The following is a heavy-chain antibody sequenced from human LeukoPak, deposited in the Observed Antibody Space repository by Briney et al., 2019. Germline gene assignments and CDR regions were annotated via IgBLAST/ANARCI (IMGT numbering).Heavy chain of an antibody. CDR3: ARDRVAGTVSGWFDP. CDR1: GFTFSSYS. D-gene: IGHD1-7*01. Sequence: PGGSLRLSCAASGFTFSSYSMNWVRQAPGKGLEWVSSISSSSSYIYYVDSVKGRFTISRDSAKNSLYLQMNSLRAEDTAVYYCARDRVAGTVSGWFDPWGQGTLVTVSS. V-gene: IGHV3-21*01. J-gene: IGHJ5*02. CDR2: ISSSSSYI.